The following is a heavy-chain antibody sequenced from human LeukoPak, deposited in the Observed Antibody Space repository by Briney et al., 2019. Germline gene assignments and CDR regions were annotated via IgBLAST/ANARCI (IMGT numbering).Heavy chain of an antibody. J-gene: IGHJ4*02. D-gene: IGHD6-19*01. CDR2: IYYSGST. CDR1: GGSISSYY. CDR3: ARFVVGQWLINY. V-gene: IGHV4-59*08. Sequence: SETLSLTCTVSGGSISSYYWSWIRQPPGKGLEWIGYIYYSGSTNYNPSLKSRVTISVGKSKNQFSLKLSSVTAADTAVYYCARFVVGQWLINYWGQGALVTVSS.